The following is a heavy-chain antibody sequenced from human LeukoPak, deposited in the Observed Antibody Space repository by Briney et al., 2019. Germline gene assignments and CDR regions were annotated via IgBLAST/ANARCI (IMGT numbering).Heavy chain of an antibody. D-gene: IGHD1-1*01. Sequence: GGSLRLSCAASGFTFSSYWMSWVRQAPGKGLEWVANIKKDGSEKYYVDSVKGRFTISRDDAKNSLFLQMNSLRAEDTAIYYCATINFRPYWGQGTLVTVSS. CDR2: IKKDGSEK. CDR1: GFTFSSYW. CDR3: ATINFRPY. J-gene: IGHJ4*02. V-gene: IGHV3-7*03.